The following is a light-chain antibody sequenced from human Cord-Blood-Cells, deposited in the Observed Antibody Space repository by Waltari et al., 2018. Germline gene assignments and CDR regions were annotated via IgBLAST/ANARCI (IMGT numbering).Light chain of an antibody. Sequence: EIALTQSPANLSLSTGDTATLSCRASQNVSSYLAWYQPKPGQAPRHLIYAASNRATGIPARFSGKGSGTYFTLTISSLEPEDFAVYYCQQRSNWPPTFGPGTKVDIK. CDR2: AAS. CDR1: QNVSSY. CDR3: QQRSNWPPT. J-gene: IGKJ3*01. V-gene: IGKV3-11*01.